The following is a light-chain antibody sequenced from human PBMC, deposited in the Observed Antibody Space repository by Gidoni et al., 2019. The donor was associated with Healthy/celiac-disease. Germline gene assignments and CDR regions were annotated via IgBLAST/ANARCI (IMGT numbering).Light chain of an antibody. V-gene: IGKV3-20*01. Sequence: EIVVTQSPGTLSLAPGERATLTCRASQSVSSSYLSWYQQKPGQAPRLLIYGASSRATGSPDRFSGSGSGTDFTLTISRLEPEDFAVYYCQQYGSSGYTFXQXTKLEIK. CDR3: QQYGSSGYT. CDR1: QSVSSSY. CDR2: GAS. J-gene: IGKJ2*01.